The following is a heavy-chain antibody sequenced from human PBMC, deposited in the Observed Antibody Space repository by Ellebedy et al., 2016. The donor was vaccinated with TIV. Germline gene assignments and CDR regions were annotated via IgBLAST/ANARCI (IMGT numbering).Heavy chain of an antibody. V-gene: IGHV3-11*04. Sequence: GESLKISCAASGFTFSDYYMSWIRQAPGKGLEWVSYISSSGSTIYYADSVKGRFTISRDNAKNSLYLQMNSLRAEDTAVYYCARVGWDSSSWYYYGMDVWGQGTTVTVSS. J-gene: IGHJ6*02. CDR1: GFTFSDYY. CDR2: ISSSGSTI. D-gene: IGHD6-13*01. CDR3: ARVGWDSSSWYYYGMDV.